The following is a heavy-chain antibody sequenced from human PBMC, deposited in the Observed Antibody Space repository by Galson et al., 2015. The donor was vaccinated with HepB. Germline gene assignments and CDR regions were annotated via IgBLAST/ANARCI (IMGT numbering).Heavy chain of an antibody. V-gene: IGHV1-18*01. J-gene: IGHJ3*02. Sequence: SVKVSCKASGYTFTSYGISWVRQAPGQGLEWMGWISAYNGNTNYAQKLQGRVTMTTDTSTSTAYMELRSLRSDDTAVYYCARGRIVATIMGAFDIWGQGTMVTVSS. D-gene: IGHD5-12*01. CDR3: ARGRIVATIMGAFDI. CDR2: ISAYNGNT. CDR1: GYTFTSYG.